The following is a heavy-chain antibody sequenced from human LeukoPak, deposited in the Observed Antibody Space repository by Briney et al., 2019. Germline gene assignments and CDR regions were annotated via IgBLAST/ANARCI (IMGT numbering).Heavy chain of an antibody. Sequence: GASVKVSCKASGYTFTSYGISWVRQAPGQGLEWMGWISGYNGETNNAQKLKDRVTMTTDTSTSTAYMELRSLRSDDTAVYYCARARWYDKGDYYYNLDHWGQGTLVTVSS. D-gene: IGHD4-17*01. J-gene: IGHJ4*02. CDR2: ISGYNGET. V-gene: IGHV1-18*01. CDR1: GYTFTSYG. CDR3: ARARWYDKGDYYYNLDH.